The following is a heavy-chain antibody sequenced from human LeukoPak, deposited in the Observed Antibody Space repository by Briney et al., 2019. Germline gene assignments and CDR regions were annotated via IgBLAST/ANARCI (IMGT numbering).Heavy chain of an antibody. D-gene: IGHD5-18*01. V-gene: IGHV1-69*13. Sequence: SVKVSCKASGGTFSKYAISWVGQAPGQGLEWMGGIIPMFGIANYAQKFQGRVTITADESTSTAYMELSSLRSEDTAVYYCARDRPYTAGWRGFDYWGQGTLVTVSS. CDR3: ARDRPYTAGWRGFDY. CDR1: GGTFSKYA. J-gene: IGHJ4*02. CDR2: IIPMFGIA.